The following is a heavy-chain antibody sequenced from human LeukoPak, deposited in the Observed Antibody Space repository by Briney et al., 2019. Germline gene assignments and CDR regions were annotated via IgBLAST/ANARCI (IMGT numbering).Heavy chain of an antibody. V-gene: IGHV3-48*01. CDR3: ARVLHKRNYDSSVYYGY. D-gene: IGHD3-22*01. Sequence: GGSLRLSCAASGFTFSSFSMNWVRQAPGKGLELVSYISSSSSTIYYADSVKGRFTISRDNAKSSLYLQMNSLRAEDTAVYYCARVLHKRNYDSSVYYGYWGQGTLVTVSS. CDR1: GFTFSSFS. J-gene: IGHJ4*02. CDR2: ISSSSSTI.